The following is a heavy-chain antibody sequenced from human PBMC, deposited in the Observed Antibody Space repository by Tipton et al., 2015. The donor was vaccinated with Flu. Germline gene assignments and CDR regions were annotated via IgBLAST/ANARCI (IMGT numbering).Heavy chain of an antibody. CDR3: ARERLGEYNSAGYPES. V-gene: IGHV4-38-2*02. CDR2: VYHSGIT. D-gene: IGHD2/OR15-2a*01. CDR1: GYSVSSDYW. J-gene: IGHJ5*02. Sequence: LRLSCAVSGYSVSSDYWWGWIRQSPGKGLEWIASVYHSGITSYNPSLKSRVTISVDTSKNQFSLNLRSVTAADTAVYFCARERLGEYNSAGYPESWGQGTLVTVSP.